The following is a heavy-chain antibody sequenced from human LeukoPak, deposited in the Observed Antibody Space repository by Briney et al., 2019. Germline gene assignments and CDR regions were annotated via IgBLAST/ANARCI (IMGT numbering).Heavy chain of an antibody. Sequence: PSEAGYLTCAVSGYSISRGYYWGWIRQPPGKGLEWIGSIYHSGSTYYNPSLKSRVTISVDTSKNQFSLKLSSVTAADTAVYYCAREIVVVPAAMPGLCYMDVGGKGTTVTVSS. V-gene: IGHV4-38-2*02. J-gene: IGHJ6*03. CDR1: GYSISRGYY. CDR3: AREIVVVPAAMPGLCYMDV. D-gene: IGHD2-2*01. CDR2: IYHSGST.